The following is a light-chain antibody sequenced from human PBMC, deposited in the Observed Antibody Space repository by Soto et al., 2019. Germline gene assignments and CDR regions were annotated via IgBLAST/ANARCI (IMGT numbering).Light chain of an antibody. J-gene: IGKJ2*01. CDR3: HQYGSSPPYT. CDR2: GSS. Sequence: IVMTQSPGTLSLSPGERATLSCRGSQSINNNYLAWYQQRPGQAPRLLIYGSSDRATGIPDRFSGSGSGTDFTLTISRLEPEDFAVYYCHQYGSSPPYTFGQGTKLEI. V-gene: IGKV3-20*01. CDR1: QSINNNY.